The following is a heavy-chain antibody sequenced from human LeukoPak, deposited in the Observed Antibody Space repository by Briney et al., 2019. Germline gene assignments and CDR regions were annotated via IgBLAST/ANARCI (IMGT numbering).Heavy chain of an antibody. CDR3: ARYSYGSYWFDP. D-gene: IGHD5-18*01. V-gene: IGHV1-46*01. J-gene: IGHJ5*02. Sequence: ASVKVSCKASGDTVTSYYMHRVRQAPGQWLEWMGITNPSGGSTSYAQKFQGRVTMTRDTSTSTVYMELSSLRSEDTAVYYCARYSYGSYWFDPWGRGTLVTVSS. CDR2: TNPSGGST. CDR1: GDTVTSYY.